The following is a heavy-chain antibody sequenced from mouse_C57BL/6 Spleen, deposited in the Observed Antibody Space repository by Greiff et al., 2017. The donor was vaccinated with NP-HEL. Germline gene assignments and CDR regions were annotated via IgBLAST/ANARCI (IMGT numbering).Heavy chain of an antibody. J-gene: IGHJ4*01. V-gene: IGHV1-22*01. D-gene: IGHD1-1*01. Sequence: EVQLQQSGPELVKPGASVKMSCKASGYTFTDYNMHWVKQSHGKSLEWIGYINPNNGGTSYNQKFKGKATLTVNKSSSTAYMELRSLTSEDSAVYYCAITTVVAGYYAMDYWGQGTSVTVSS. CDR1: GYTFTDYN. CDR3: AITTVVAGYYAMDY. CDR2: INPNNGGT.